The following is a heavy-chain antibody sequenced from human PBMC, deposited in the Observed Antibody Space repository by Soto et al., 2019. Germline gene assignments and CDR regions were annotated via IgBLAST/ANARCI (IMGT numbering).Heavy chain of an antibody. D-gene: IGHD5-12*01. CDR1: GGTFSSYA. J-gene: IGHJ6*02. CDR2: IIPIFGTA. CDR3: SRASDRGYSCYDLYYYYGMDV. V-gene: IGHV1-69*06. Sequence: QVQLVQSGAEVKKPGSSVKVSCKASGGTFSSYAISWVRQAPGQGLEWMGGIIPIFGTANYSQKFQGRVTITANKSPRTTYMELSSIRSEETAVYYFSRASDRGYSCYDLYYYYGMDVWGQWTTVTVSS.